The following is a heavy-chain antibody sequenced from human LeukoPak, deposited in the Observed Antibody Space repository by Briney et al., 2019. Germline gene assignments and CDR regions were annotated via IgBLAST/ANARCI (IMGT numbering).Heavy chain of an antibody. V-gene: IGHV3-15*01. CDR2: IKNKANGGTT. CDR1: GFTFSNAW. J-gene: IGHJ5*02. Sequence: GGSLRLSCAASGFTFSNAWMSCVRQAPGKGLEWVGRIKNKANGGTTDYAAPVKGRFTISRDDSENTLYLQMNSLKIEDTAVYYCSTDQGYGSGTYYWFDPWGQGILVTVSS. D-gene: IGHD3-10*01. CDR3: STDQGYGSGTYYWFDP.